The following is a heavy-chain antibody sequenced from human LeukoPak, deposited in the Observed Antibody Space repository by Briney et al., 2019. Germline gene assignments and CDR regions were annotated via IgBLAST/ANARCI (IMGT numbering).Heavy chain of an antibody. CDR3: ASFSGSYHSFDC. CDR1: GFTFSSYS. CDR2: ISSSSTI. J-gene: IGHJ4*02. Sequence: PGGSLRLSCAASGFTFSSYSMNWVRPAPGKGLEWVSYISSSSTIYYADPVKGRFTISRDNAKNSLYLQMNSLRAEDTAVYYRASFSGSYHSFDCWGQGTLVTVSS. V-gene: IGHV3-48*01. D-gene: IGHD1-26*01.